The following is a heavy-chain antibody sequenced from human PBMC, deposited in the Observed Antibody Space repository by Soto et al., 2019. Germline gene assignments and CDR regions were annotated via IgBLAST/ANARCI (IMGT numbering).Heavy chain of an antibody. Sequence: QVQLQESGPGLVKPSQTLSLTCTVSGGSISSGGYYWSWIRQHPGKGLEWIGYIYYSGSTYYNPSLKCRVTISVDTSKNQFSLKLSSVTAADTAVYYCAMSGYSYGPNPLLYWGQGTLVTVSS. V-gene: IGHV4-31*03. J-gene: IGHJ4*02. CDR2: IYYSGST. CDR1: GGSISSGGYY. D-gene: IGHD5-18*01. CDR3: AMSGYSYGPNPLLY.